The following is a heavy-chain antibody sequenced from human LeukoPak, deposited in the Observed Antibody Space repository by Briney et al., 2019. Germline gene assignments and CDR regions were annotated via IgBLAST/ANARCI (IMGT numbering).Heavy chain of an antibody. CDR1: AGSISSSSYY. D-gene: IGHD5-12*01. V-gene: IGHV4-39*07. CDR2: IYYSGST. J-gene: IGHJ4*02. CDR3: ARREIVAGPLDY. Sequence: KSSETLSLTCTVSAGSISSSSYYWGWIRQPPGKGLEWIGSIYYSGSTYYNPSLKSRVTISVDTSKNQFSLKLSSVTAADTAVYYCARREIVAGPLDYWGQGTLVTVSS.